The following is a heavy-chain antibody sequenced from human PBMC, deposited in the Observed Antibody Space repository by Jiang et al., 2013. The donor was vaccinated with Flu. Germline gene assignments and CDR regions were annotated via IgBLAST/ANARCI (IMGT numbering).Heavy chain of an antibody. J-gene: IGHJ4*02. Sequence: GLELIGVSIPWEHQLQPSLKSRVTMSVDTSKNQFSLKLSSVTAADTAVYYCARSDYGDYHFDYWGQGTLVTVSS. D-gene: IGHD4-17*01. CDR2: SIPWEH. CDR3: ARSDYGDYHFDY. V-gene: IGHV4-4*07.